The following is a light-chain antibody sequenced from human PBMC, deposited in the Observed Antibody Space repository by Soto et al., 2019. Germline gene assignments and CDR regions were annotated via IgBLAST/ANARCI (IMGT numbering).Light chain of an antibody. J-gene: IGLJ1*01. Sequence: QSVLTQPASVSGSPGQSITISCTGTSSDVGGFNYVSWYQQHPGKAPKLMIYDVRNRPSGVSNRFSGSKSGNTASLTISGLQAEDEADYFCCSSAPESTYVFGTGTKVTVL. CDR2: DVR. CDR1: SSDVGGFNY. V-gene: IGLV2-14*01. CDR3: CSSAPESTYV.